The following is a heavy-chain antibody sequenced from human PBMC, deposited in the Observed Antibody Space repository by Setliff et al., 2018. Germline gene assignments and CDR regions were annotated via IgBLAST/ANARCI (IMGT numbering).Heavy chain of an antibody. V-gene: IGHV4-34*01. D-gene: IGHD2-2*01. Sequence: SETLSLTCAVYGGSFSGYYWSWIRQPPGKGLEWIGEINHSGSTNYNPPLKSRVTISVDTSKNQFSLKLSSVTAADTAVYYCARGVYCSSTSCSPGLNWFDPWGQGTLVTV. CDR1: GGSFSGYY. CDR3: ARGVYCSSTSCSPGLNWFDP. CDR2: INHSGST. J-gene: IGHJ5*02.